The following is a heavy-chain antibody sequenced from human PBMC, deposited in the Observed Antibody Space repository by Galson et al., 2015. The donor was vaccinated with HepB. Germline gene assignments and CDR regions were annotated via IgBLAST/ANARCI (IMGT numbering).Heavy chain of an antibody. Sequence: QSGAEVKKPGESLRISCTGSGSSFPSYWISWVRQMPGKGLEWMGRIDPSDSYTNYSPSFQGHVTISADKSISTAYLQWSSLKASDTAMYYCARHPNYYDSSGYWLDYWGQGTLVTVSS. CDR3: ARHPNYYDSSGYWLDY. CDR2: IDPSDSYT. J-gene: IGHJ4*02. V-gene: IGHV5-10-1*01. D-gene: IGHD3-22*01. CDR1: GSSFPSYW.